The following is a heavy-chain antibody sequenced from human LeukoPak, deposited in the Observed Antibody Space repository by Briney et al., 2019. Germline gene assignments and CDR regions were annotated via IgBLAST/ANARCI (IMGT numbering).Heavy chain of an antibody. CDR3: ARLFSGSYYAGLDY. D-gene: IGHD1-26*01. CDR2: IYYSGST. J-gene: IGHJ4*02. Sequence: NPSETLSLTCTVSGGSISSYYWSWIRQPAGKGLEWIGRIYYSGSTNYNPSLKSRVTISVDTSKNQFSLKLSSVTAADTAVYYCARLFSGSYYAGLDYWGQGTLVTVSS. V-gene: IGHV4-4*07. CDR1: GGSISSYY.